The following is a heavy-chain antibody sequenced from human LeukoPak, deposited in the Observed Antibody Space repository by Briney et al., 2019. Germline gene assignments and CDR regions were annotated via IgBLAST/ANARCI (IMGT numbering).Heavy chain of an antibody. Sequence: GGSLRLSCAASGFTFSNAWMNWVRQAPGKGLEWVSFISSGSATIYYADSVKGRFSISRDDGTNSLYLQMNSLTADDTAVYYCVTGGWSWGQGTLVTVSS. J-gene: IGHJ5*02. CDR1: GFTFSNAW. D-gene: IGHD1-14*01. V-gene: IGHV3-48*01. CDR3: VTGGWS. CDR2: ISSGSATI.